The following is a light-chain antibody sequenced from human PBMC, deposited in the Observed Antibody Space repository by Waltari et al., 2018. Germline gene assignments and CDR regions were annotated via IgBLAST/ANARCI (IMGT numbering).Light chain of an antibody. Sequence: DIVMTQSPLSLPVTPGEPASISCRSSQSLLHSNGYNYLDWYLQKPGQSPQLLIYLGSNRASGVPDRFSGSGAGTDVTLQISRVEAEDVGVYYCMQALQTPTFGGGTKVEIK. V-gene: IGKV2-28*01. J-gene: IGKJ4*01. CDR1: QSLLHSNGYNY. CDR3: MQALQTPT. CDR2: LGS.